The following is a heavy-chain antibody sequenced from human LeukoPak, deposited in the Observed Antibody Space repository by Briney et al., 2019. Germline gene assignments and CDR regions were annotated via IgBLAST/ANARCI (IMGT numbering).Heavy chain of an antibody. CDR3: ARAMRPGIAAAGIDY. J-gene: IGHJ4*02. CDR2: IYYSGST. V-gene: IGHV4-39*07. Sequence: PSETLSLTCTVSGGSISSSSYYWGWIRQPPGKGLEWIGSIYYSGSTYYNPSLKSRVTISVDTSKNQFSLKLSSVTAADTAVYYCARAMRPGIAAAGIDYWGQGTLVTVSS. CDR1: GGSISSSSYY. D-gene: IGHD6-13*01.